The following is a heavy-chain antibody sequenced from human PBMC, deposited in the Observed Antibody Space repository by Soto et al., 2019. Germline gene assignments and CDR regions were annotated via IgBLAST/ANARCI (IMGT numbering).Heavy chain of an antibody. J-gene: IGHJ5*02. CDR1: GFTFSDYY. V-gene: IGHV3-11*01. Sequence: QVQLVESGGGLVKPGGSLRLSCAASGFTFSDYYMTWIRQAPGKGLEWVSYISSSGSSKYYADSVKGRFTISRDNAKNSLYLQMNSLRVDDTAVYYCAIDIGVSGNWFDPWGQGTLVTVSS. D-gene: IGHD2-8*01. CDR2: ISSSGSSK. CDR3: AIDIGVSGNWFDP.